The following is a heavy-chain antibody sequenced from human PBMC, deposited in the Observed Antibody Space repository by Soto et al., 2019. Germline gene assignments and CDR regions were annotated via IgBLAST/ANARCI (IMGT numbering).Heavy chain of an antibody. V-gene: IGHV3-15*01. CDR3: TTALPYYYYGMDV. CDR1: GFTFSNAW. J-gene: IGHJ6*02. CDR2: IKSKTDGGTT. Sequence: VQLVESGGGLVKPGGSLRLSCAASGFTFSNAWMSWVRQAPGKGLEWVGRIKSKTDGGTTDYAAPVKGRFTISRDDSKNTLFLQMNSLKTEDTAVDYCTTALPYYYYGMDVWGQGTTVTVSS.